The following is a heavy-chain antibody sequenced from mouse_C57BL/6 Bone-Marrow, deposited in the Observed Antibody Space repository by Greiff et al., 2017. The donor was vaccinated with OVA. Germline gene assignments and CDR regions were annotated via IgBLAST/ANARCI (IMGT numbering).Heavy chain of an antibody. D-gene: IGHD1-1*01. J-gene: IGHJ2*01. CDR3: ARTTVVAFDY. CDR2: ISSGSSTI. Sequence: EVQVVESGGGLVKPGGSLKLSCAASGFTFSDYGMHWVRQAPEKGLEWVAYISSGSSTIYYADTVKGRFTISRDNAKNTLFLQMTSLRSEDTAMDYCARTTVVAFDYWGQGTTLTVSS. V-gene: IGHV5-17*01. CDR1: GFTFSDYG.